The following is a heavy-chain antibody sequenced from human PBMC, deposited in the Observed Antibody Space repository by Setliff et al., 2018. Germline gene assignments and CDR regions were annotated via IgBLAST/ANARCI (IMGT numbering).Heavy chain of an antibody. Sequence: PGGSLRLSCAASGFTFSSYAMSWVRQAPGKGLEWVSAISGSAVSTYYADSVKGRFTISRDNSKNTLYLQMNSLRAEDTAVYYCAKVTNYYGSGSYLDYWGQGTLVTVS. V-gene: IGHV3-23*01. D-gene: IGHD3-10*01. CDR1: GFTFSSYA. CDR3: AKVTNYYGSGSYLDY. J-gene: IGHJ4*02. CDR2: ISGSAVST.